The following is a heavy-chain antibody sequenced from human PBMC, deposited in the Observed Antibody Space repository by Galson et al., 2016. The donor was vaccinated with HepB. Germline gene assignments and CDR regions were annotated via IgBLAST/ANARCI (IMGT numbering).Heavy chain of an antibody. CDR1: GFTVSNNY. D-gene: IGHD3-10*01. CDR2: IYSAGNT. V-gene: IGHV3-53*01. Sequence: SLRLSCAASGFTVSNNYMSWVRQAPGKGLEWVSTIYSAGNTYYADSVKGRFIISRDNSKNTVYLQMNSLRAEDTAVYYCEREQDSGSSHHYYYGMDVWGLGTTVTVSS. CDR3: EREQDSGSSHHYYYGMDV. J-gene: IGHJ6*02.